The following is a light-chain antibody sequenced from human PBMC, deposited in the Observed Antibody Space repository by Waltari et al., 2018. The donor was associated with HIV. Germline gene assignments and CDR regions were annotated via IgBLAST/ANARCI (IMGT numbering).Light chain of an antibody. CDR3: SAWDDNVNAL. J-gene: IGLJ2*01. V-gene: IGLV1-44*01. Sequence: QSVLTQPPSASGTPGQRVTISCSGSRSNIGSNNVNWYQQLPGTAPKLVIYSNNKRPSGVPDRFSGSKSGTSASLAISGLQSEDEADYYCSAWDDNVNALFGGGTRLTVV. CDR1: RSNIGSNN. CDR2: SNN.